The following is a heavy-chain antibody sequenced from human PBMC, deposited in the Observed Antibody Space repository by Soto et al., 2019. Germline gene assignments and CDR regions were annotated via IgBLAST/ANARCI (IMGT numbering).Heavy chain of an antibody. CDR2: IYYSGST. CDR3: TTHYYDSIYYWYGMDV. Sequence: PSETLSLTCTVSGGSVSSGSYYWSWIRQPPGKGLEWIGYIYYSGSTNYNPSLKSRVTISVDTSKNQFSLKLSSVTAADTAVYYCTTHYYDSIYYWYGMDVWGQGTTVTVSS. J-gene: IGHJ6*02. V-gene: IGHV4-61*01. D-gene: IGHD3-22*01. CDR1: GGSVSSGSYY.